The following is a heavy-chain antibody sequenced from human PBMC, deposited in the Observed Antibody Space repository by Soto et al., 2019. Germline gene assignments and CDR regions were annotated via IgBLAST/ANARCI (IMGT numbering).Heavy chain of an antibody. CDR3: ARVRYCSSTSCYGVFDY. V-gene: IGHV1-18*01. D-gene: IGHD2-2*01. J-gene: IGHJ4*02. CDR2: ISAYNGNT. CDR1: GYTFTSYG. Sequence: ASVKVSCKASGYTFTSYGISWVRQAPGQGLEWMGWISAYNGNTNYAQKLQGRVTMTTDTSTSTAYMELRSLRSDDTAVYYCARVRYCSSTSCYGVFDYWGQGTLVTVSS.